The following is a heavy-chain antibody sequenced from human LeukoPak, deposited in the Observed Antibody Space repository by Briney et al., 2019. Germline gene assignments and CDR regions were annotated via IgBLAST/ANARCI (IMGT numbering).Heavy chain of an antibody. CDR2: IYYSGST. V-gene: IGHV4-59*01. CDR1: GGSISSYY. D-gene: IGHD3-3*01. CDR3: ARTGSAWYYDFWSGPNWFDP. Sequence: TSETLSVTCTVSGGSISSYYWSWIRQPPGKGLEWIGYIYYSGSTNYNPSLKSRVTISVDTSKNQFSLKLSSVTAADTAVYYCARTGSAWYYDFWSGPNWFDPWGQGTLVTVSS. J-gene: IGHJ5*02.